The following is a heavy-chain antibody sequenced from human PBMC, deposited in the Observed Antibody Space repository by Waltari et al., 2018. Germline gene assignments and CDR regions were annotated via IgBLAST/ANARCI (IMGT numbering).Heavy chain of an antibody. Sequence: EVQLVESGGGLVQPGRSLRLSCAASGFTFDDYAMHWVRQAPGKGLEWVAGISWNSGSIGYADSVKGRFANSRDNAKNALYLQMNSLRAEDMAMDYCAIDSLEGGCSGGSCWGAFDYWGQGTLVTVSS. D-gene: IGHD2-15*01. V-gene: IGHV3-9*03. CDR1: GFTFDDYA. CDR2: ISWNSGSI. J-gene: IGHJ4*02. CDR3: AIDSLEGGCSGGSCWGAFDY.